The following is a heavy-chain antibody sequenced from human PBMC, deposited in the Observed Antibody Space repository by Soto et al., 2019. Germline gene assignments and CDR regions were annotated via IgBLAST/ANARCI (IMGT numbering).Heavy chain of an antibody. CDR2: IKNRANSYAT. D-gene: IGHD3-10*01. V-gene: IGHV3-72*01. Sequence: GSLRLSCAASGFTFVDPYIDFLRHAPWKWLQWVVRIKNRANSYATDYAASVKGRFTISRDDSKNSVFLQMDSLKTEDTAVYYCTRAPSYYGSGSYHWGQGTLVTVSS. CDR3: TRAPSYYGSGSYH. CDR1: GFTFVDPY. J-gene: IGHJ4*02.